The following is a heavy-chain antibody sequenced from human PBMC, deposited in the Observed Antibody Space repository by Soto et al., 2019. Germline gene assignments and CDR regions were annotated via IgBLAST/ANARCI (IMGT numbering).Heavy chain of an antibody. D-gene: IGHD6-13*01. J-gene: IGHJ4*02. CDR3: ARVVDSSSWPRVGY. Sequence: SETLSLTCTVSGGSISSGDYYWSWIRQPPGKGLEWIGYIYYSGSTYYNPSLKSRVTISVDTSKNQFSLKLSSVTAADTAVYYCARVVDSSSWPRVGYWGQGTLVTVSS. CDR2: IYYSGST. V-gene: IGHV4-30-4*01. CDR1: GGSISSGDYY.